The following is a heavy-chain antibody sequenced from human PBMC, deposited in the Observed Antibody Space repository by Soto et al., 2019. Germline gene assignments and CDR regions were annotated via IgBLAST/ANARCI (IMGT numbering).Heavy chain of an antibody. Sequence: LRLSCAASGFTFRSYAMSWVRQAPGKGLEWVSAISGSGGSTHYADSVKGRFTVSRDNSKNTLYLQMNSLRAEDTAVYYCAKVGGEQLGHYYYYGMDVWGQGTTVTVSS. CDR2: ISGSGGST. J-gene: IGHJ6*02. CDR1: GFTFRSYA. CDR3: AKVGGEQLGHYYYYGMDV. D-gene: IGHD6-6*01. V-gene: IGHV3-23*01.